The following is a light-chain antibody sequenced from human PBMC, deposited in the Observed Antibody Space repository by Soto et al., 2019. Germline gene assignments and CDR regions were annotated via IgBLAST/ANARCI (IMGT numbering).Light chain of an antibody. CDR2: ATS. Sequence: EIGLTQSPGTLSLSPGERATLSCRASQSINTRYSAWYQQKPGQPPRLLIYATSSRAPGIPDRFSGSGSGTDFTLTISRLEPEDFAVYYCQQSSVLFTFGGGTKVEIK. CDR3: QQSSVLFT. V-gene: IGKV3D-20*02. J-gene: IGKJ4*01. CDR1: QSINTRY.